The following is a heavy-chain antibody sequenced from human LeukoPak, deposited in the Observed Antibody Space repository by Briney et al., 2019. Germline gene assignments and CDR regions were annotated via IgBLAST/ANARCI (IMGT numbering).Heavy chain of an antibody. D-gene: IGHD5-12*01. CDR3: ARLHGYNYPHNWIDP. J-gene: IGHJ5*02. V-gene: IGHV5-51*01. CDR2: IYPGDSDT. CDR1: GYSFSSYW. Sequence: PGESLKISCKGSGYSFSSYWIAWVRQTPGKALEWMGIIYPGDSDTKYSPSFQGQVTISADKSISTAYLQWSSLKASDTAMYYCARLHGYNYPHNWIDPWGQGTLVIVSS.